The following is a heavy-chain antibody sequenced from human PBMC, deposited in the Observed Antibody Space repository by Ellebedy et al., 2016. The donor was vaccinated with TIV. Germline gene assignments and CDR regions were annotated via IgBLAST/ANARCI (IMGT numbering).Heavy chain of an antibody. J-gene: IGHJ4*02. CDR2: ISSSGSAI. D-gene: IGHD4-17*01. CDR1: GFVFSDYF. V-gene: IGHV3-11*01. Sequence: GESLKISCAASGFVFSDYFMTWVRQAPGKGLEFIAYISSSGSAIRYAGSVKGRFTISRDNAKNSLSLQMNSLNAGDTALYYCARYRDYGDYYDFWGQGTLVTVSS. CDR3: ARYRDYGDYYDF.